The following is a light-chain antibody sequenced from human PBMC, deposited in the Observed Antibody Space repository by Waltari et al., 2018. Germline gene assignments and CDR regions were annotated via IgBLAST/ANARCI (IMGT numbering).Light chain of an antibody. J-gene: IGKJ4*01. CDR2: DAS. V-gene: IGKV3-20*01. CDR3: QQYATSPLT. CDR1: QSVASIY. Sequence: ESVLTKYQGTLSLSPGERATLTCRASQSVASIYLAWYQQKPGHAPRLLIYDASSRATGIPDRFSGSGSGTDFTLTISRLEPEDFAVYYCQQYATSPLTFGGGTKVEIK.